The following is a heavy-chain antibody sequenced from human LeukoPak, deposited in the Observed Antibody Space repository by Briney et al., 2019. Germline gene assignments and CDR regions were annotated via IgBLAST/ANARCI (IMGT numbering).Heavy chain of an antibody. V-gene: IGHV3-53*01. D-gene: IGHD3-22*01. CDR2: IYSDGST. CDR3: AKDHESGGYPCLDY. CDR1: GFTVSGNY. J-gene: IGHJ4*02. Sequence: GGSLRLSCAASGFTVSGNYMSWVRQAPGKGLEWVSVIYSDGSTYYADSVKGRFTISRDNSKNTLYLQMNTLRAEDTAVYYCAKDHESGGYPCLDYWGQGTLVSVSS.